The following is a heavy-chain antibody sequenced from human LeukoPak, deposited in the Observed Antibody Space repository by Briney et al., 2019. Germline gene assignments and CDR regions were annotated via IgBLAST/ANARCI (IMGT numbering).Heavy chain of an antibody. Sequence: GGSLRLSCAASGFTFSSYAMSWVRQAPGKGLEWVSGVSGGGATYYADSVKGRFTISRDNSKNTLYLQMNSLRAEDTAVYYCAKGTFRYFDRFWGQGTLVTVSS. V-gene: IGHV3-23*01. D-gene: IGHD3-9*01. CDR2: VSGGGAT. CDR3: AKGTFRYFDRF. J-gene: IGHJ4*02. CDR1: GFTFSSYA.